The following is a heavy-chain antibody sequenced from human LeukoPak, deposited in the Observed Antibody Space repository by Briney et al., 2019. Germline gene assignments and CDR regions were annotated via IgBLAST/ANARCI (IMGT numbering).Heavy chain of an antibody. Sequence: SETLSLICAVSGYSISSGYYWGWIRQPPGKGLEWIGSIYHSGSTYYNPSLKSRVTISVDTSKNQFSLKLSSVTAADTAVYYCARGTITTERYFDYWGQGTLVTVSS. CDR3: ARGTITTERYFDY. J-gene: IGHJ4*02. D-gene: IGHD4-11*01. CDR1: GYSISSGYY. V-gene: IGHV4-38-2*01. CDR2: IYHSGST.